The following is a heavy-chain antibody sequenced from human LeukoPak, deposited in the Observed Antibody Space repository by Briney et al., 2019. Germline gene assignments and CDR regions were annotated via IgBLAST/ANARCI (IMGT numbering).Heavy chain of an antibody. Sequence: ASLKVSCKASGYTFTGYYMHWARQAPGQGLEWMGWINPNSGGTNYAQKIQGSVTMTRDTSISTAYMELSRLRSDDTAVYYCARDLPLPLRYGMDVWGQGTTVTVSS. CDR1: GYTFTGYY. CDR2: INPNSGGT. CDR3: ARDLPLPLRYGMDV. J-gene: IGHJ6*02. V-gene: IGHV1-2*02.